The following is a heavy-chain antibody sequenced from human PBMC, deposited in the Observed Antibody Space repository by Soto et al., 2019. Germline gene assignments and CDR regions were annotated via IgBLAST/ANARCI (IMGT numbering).Heavy chain of an antibody. D-gene: IGHD6-19*01. CDR3: AKAGSGWYFVADY. CDR1: GFTFSSYP. CDR2: ISGSGGST. J-gene: IGHJ4*02. V-gene: IGHV3-23*01. Sequence: GVSLRLSCAAPGFTFSSYPMSWVRQAPGKGLEWVSAISGSGGSTYYADSVKGRFTISRDNSKNTLYLQMNSLRAEDTAVYYCAKAGSGWYFVADYWGQGTLVTVSS.